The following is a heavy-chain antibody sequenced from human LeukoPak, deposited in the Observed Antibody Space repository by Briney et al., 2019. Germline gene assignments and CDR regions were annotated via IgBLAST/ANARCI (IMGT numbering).Heavy chain of an antibody. J-gene: IGHJ5*02. Sequence: GGSLRLSCAASGFTFSSYGMHWVRQAPGKVLEWVAVISYDGSNKYYADSVKGRFTISRDNSKNTLYLQMNSLRAEDTAVYYCAKDQEDTALKKYNWFDPWGQGTLVTVSS. D-gene: IGHD5-18*01. CDR1: GFTFSSYG. V-gene: IGHV3-30*18. CDR2: ISYDGSNK. CDR3: AKDQEDTALKKYNWFDP.